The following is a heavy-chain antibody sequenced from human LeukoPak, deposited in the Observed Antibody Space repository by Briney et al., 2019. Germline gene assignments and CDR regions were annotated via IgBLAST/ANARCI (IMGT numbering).Heavy chain of an antibody. Sequence: GGSLRLSCAASGFTFSSYWMSWVRQAPGKGLEWVANIKQDGSEKYYVDSVKGRFTISRDNANNSLYLQMNSLRAEDTAVYYCARGAEDCSGTSCYARHNDYWGQGTLVTVSS. CDR3: ARGAEDCSGTSCYARHNDY. J-gene: IGHJ4*02. D-gene: IGHD2-2*01. CDR2: IKQDGSEK. V-gene: IGHV3-7*01. CDR1: GFTFSSYW.